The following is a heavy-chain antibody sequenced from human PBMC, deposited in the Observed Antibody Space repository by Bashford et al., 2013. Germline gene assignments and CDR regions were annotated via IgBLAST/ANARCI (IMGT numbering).Heavy chain of an antibody. CDR3: AKDIAPLAAVTFDY. V-gene: IGHV3-9*01. Sequence: SLRLSCAASGFTFDDYAMHWVRQAPGKGLEWVSGISWNSGSIGYADSVKGRFTISRDNAKNSLYLQMNSLRAEDTALYYCAKDIAPLAAVTFDYWGQGTLVTVSS. CDR2: ISWNSGSI. J-gene: IGHJ4*02. CDR1: GFTFDDYA. D-gene: IGHD6-13*01.